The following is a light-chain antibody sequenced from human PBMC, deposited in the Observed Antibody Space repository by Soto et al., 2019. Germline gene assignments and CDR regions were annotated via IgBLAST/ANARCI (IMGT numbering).Light chain of an antibody. CDR2: LTSAGSH. CDR1: SGHSSSA. CDR3: QTWGTGIVV. J-gene: IGLJ2*01. V-gene: IGLV4-69*01. Sequence: QSVLTQSPSASASLGASVKLICTLSSGHSSSAIAWHQQQPGKGPRYLMKLTSAGSHTKGDGIPDRFSGSSSGAERYLTTSNLQSEDEADYYCQTWGTGIVVFGGGTKLTVL.